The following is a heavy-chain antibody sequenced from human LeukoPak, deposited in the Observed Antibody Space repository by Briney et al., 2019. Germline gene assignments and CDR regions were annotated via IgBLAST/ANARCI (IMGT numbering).Heavy chain of an antibody. Sequence: SGGSLRLSCAASGITFSSYGMHWVRQAPGKGLEWVAVISYDGSNKYYADSVKGRFTISRDNSKNTLYLQMNSLRAEDTAVYYCAKDKRSSWYDYWGQGTLVTVSS. CDR2: ISYDGSNK. CDR1: GITFSSYG. D-gene: IGHD6-13*01. J-gene: IGHJ4*02. CDR3: AKDKRSSWYDY. V-gene: IGHV3-30*18.